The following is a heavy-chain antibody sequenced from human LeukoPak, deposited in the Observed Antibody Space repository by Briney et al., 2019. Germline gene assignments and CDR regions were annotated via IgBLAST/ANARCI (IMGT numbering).Heavy chain of an antibody. D-gene: IGHD3-22*01. Sequence: SQTLSLTCAVSGGSISSGGYSWSWIRQPPGKGLEWIGYIYHSGSTYYNPSLKSRVTISVDRSKNQFSLKLSSVTAADTAVYYCARGRQDVTMIVVVMTAVSYYLDVRGKGTTVTVS. CDR3: ARGRQDVTMIVVVMTAVSYYLDV. J-gene: IGHJ6*03. V-gene: IGHV4-30-2*01. CDR2: IYHSGST. CDR1: GGSISSGGYS.